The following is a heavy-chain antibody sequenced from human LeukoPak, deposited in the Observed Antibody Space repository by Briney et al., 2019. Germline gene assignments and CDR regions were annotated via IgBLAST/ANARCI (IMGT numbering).Heavy chain of an antibody. J-gene: IGHJ6*02. Sequence: GGSLRLSCTASGFTFSSYWMSWVRQAPGKGLEWVANIKQDGSEKDYVDSVKGRFTISRDNAKNSLYLQMNSLRAEDTAVYYCARYCGGDCCGMDVWGQGTTVTVSS. V-gene: IGHV3-7*04. CDR3: ARYCGGDCCGMDV. CDR2: IKQDGSEK. D-gene: IGHD2-21*01. CDR1: GFTFSSYW.